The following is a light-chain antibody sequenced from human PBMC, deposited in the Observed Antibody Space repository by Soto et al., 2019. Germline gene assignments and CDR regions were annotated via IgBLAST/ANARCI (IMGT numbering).Light chain of an antibody. V-gene: IGKV1-5*01. J-gene: IGKJ4*01. CDR3: QQSNSYSLFS. CDR2: DAS. CDR1: QSISTW. Sequence: DIQMTQSPSTLSASVGDRVTITCRASQSISTWLAWYQQKPGKAPKLLIYDASTLESGVPSRFSGSGSGTEFTLTISSLQPDDFATYYCQQSNSYSLFSFGGGTKV.